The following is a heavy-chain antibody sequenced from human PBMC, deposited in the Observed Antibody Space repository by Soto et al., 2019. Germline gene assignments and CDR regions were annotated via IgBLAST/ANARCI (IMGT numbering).Heavy chain of an antibody. Sequence: GGSLRLSCVVSVFPFGANAMSWVRQAPGKGLEWVSGLSKTGRRTSYADSVKGRFNISRDNSENTVYLQMNSLRVEDTAVYYCATEMGATQGPFDNWGQGTLVTVSA. J-gene: IGHJ4*02. CDR3: ATEMGATQGPFDN. CDR1: VFPFGANA. V-gene: IGHV3-23*01. D-gene: IGHD1-26*01. CDR2: LSKTGRRT.